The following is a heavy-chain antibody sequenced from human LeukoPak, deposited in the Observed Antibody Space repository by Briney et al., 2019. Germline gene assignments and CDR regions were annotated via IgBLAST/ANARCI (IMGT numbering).Heavy chain of an antibody. D-gene: IGHD6-19*01. V-gene: IGHV3-23*01. J-gene: IGHJ5*02. CDR1: GFTFSNYD. Sequence: PGGSLRLSCAASGFTFSNYDMSWVRQAPGKGLEWVSAISGSGGSTYYADSVKGRFTISRSNPDNVVYLQMNSLEAEDTAVYYCARVAVAGPTGWFDPWGQGTLVTVSS. CDR3: ARVAVAGPTGWFDP. CDR2: ISGSGGST.